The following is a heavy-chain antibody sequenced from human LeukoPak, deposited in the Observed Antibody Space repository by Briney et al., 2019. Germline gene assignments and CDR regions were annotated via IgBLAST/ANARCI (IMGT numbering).Heavy chain of an antibody. D-gene: IGHD3-22*01. J-gene: IGHJ4*02. CDR1: GGSISSYY. CDR3: ARDPIPYDSSGSWYHFDY. Sequence: SETLSLTCTVSGGSISSYYWSWIRQPAGKGLEWIGRIYTSGSTNYNPSLKSRVTMSVDTSKNQFSLKLGSVTAADTAVYYCARDPIPYDSSGSWYHFDYWGQGTLVTVSS. CDR2: IYTSGST. V-gene: IGHV4-4*07.